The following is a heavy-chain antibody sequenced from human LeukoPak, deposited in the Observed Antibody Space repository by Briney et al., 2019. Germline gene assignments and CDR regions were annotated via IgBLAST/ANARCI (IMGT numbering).Heavy chain of an antibody. CDR2: LYSGGST. CDR3: AKARYYDSSGYLPLDY. CDR1: GFNVTTTY. D-gene: IGHD3-22*01. J-gene: IGHJ4*02. Sequence: PGGSLRLSCAASGFNVTTTYMNWVRQAPGRGLEWVSVLYSGGSTHYTDSVKGRFTISRDNSKNMVFLQMNSLRAEDTAVYYCAKARYYDSSGYLPLDYWGQGTLVTVPS. V-gene: IGHV3-53*01.